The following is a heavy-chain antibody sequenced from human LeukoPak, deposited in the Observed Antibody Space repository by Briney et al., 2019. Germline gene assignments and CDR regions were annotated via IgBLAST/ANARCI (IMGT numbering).Heavy chain of an antibody. CDR2: IYYSGST. J-gene: IGHJ6*03. CDR3: ARLDGSYYSYYYYMDV. CDR1: GGSISSGGYY. Sequence: SETLSLTCTVSGGSISSGGYYWSWIRQPPGKGLEWIGSIYYSGSTYYNPSLKSRVTISVDTSKNQFSLKLSSVTAADTAVYYCARLDGSYYSYYYYMDVWGKGTTVTVSS. V-gene: IGHV4-39*01. D-gene: IGHD1-26*01.